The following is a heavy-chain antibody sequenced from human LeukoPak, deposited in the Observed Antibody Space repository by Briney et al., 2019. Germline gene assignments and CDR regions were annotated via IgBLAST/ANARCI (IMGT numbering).Heavy chain of an antibody. V-gene: IGHV3-23*01. CDR3: AKNPYCSSTTCHFDY. CDR1: GSTFSSYW. Sequence: GGSLRLSCTASGSTFSSYWMSWVRQAPGKGLEWVSAISGGGDTTFYADSVRGRFTISRDNSKNTLFLQMNSLRAEDTATYYCAKNPYCSSTTCHFDYWGQGTLVTVSS. J-gene: IGHJ4*02. CDR2: ISGGGDTT. D-gene: IGHD2-2*01.